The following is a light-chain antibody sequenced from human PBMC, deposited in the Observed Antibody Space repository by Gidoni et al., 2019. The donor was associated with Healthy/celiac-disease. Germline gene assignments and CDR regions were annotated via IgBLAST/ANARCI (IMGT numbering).Light chain of an antibody. CDR1: QSISSY. CDR2: AAS. CDR3: QQSYSTLVT. V-gene: IGKV1-39*01. Sequence: DIQMTQSPSSLSASVGDRVTITCRASQSISSYLNWYQQKPGKAPKLLIYAASSVQRGVPSRISGSGSGTDFTLTISSLQPEDFATYYCQQSYSTLVTFGQGTKVEIK. J-gene: IGKJ1*01.